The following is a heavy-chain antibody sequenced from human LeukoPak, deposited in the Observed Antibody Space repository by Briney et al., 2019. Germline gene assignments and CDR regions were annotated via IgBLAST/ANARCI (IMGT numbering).Heavy chain of an antibody. CDR1: GFTFSSYA. J-gene: IGHJ4*02. D-gene: IGHD1-26*01. Sequence: GRSLRLSCAASGFTFSSYAMHWVRQAPGKGLEWVAAISYDGSNKYYADSVKGRFTISRDNSKNTLYLQMNSLRAEDTAVYYCAKDWGCSGSYYGFDYWGQGTLVTVSS. V-gene: IGHV3-30-3*02. CDR2: ISYDGSNK. CDR3: AKDWGCSGSYYGFDY.